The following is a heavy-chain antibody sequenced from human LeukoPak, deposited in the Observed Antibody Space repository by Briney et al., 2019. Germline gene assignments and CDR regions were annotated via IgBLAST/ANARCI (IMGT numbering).Heavy chain of an antibody. CDR1: GYTFTSYG. CDR3: ARGFWFGDSKWFDP. V-gene: IGHV1-18*01. J-gene: IGHJ5*02. CDR2: ISAYNGNT. Sequence: VASVKVSCKASGYTFTSYGISWVRQAPGQGLEWMGWISAYNGNTNDAQNLQGRVTMTTDTPTSTAYMELRSLRSDDAAVYYCARGFWFGDSKWFDPWGQGTLVTVSA. D-gene: IGHD3-10*01.